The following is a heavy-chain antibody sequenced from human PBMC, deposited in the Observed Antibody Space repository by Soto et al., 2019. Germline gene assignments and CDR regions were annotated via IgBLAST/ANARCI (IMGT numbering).Heavy chain of an antibody. D-gene: IGHD3-16*01. J-gene: IGHJ4*02. Sequence: SETLSLTCTVSGGSISSGGYSWSWIRQPPGKGLEWIGYIYHGGSTYYNPSLNSRVTISLYRSRNQFSLRLSSVTAAARAVYSCARDHYDHGYFAYWGQGAPVPVSS. CDR2: IYHGGST. V-gene: IGHV4-30-2*01. CDR1: GGSISSGGYS. CDR3: ARDHYDHGYFAY.